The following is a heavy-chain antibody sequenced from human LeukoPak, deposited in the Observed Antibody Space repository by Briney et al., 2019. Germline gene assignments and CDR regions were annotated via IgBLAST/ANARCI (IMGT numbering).Heavy chain of an antibody. CDR1: GGSLSSYY. D-gene: IGHD2-15*01. V-gene: IGHV4-59*01. Sequence: PETLSLTCTVSGGSLSSYYWSWIRQPPGKGLEWIGYIYSSGSTNYNPSLQSRVTIPVNTSKNQFSLKLSSVPAADTGVYFCAGSVVAATWWFDPWGQGAQVTVS. J-gene: IGHJ5*02. CDR2: IYSSGST. CDR3: AGSVVAATWWFDP.